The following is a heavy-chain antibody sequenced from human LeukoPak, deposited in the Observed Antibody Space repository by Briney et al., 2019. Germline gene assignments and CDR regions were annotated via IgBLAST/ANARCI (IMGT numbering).Heavy chain of an antibody. J-gene: IGHJ6*03. CDR3: ARGSGEGYKFFYMDV. Sequence: ASVKVSCKASGYTFTSYYMHCVRQSPGQGLEWMGVINPSGGSTTYPQKFQGRVTMTTGLSTSTVYMELSSLRSEDMAVYDCARGSGEGYKFFYMDVWGKGTTVTVSS. D-gene: IGHD5-24*01. V-gene: IGHV1-46*01. CDR2: INPSGGST. CDR1: GYTFTSYY.